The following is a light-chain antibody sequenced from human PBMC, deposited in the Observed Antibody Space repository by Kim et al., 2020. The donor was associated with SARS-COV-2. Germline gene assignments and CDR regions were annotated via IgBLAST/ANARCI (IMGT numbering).Light chain of an antibody. CDR1: SSGVGGYNA. J-gene: IGLJ2*01. Sequence: GQSINTSCTETSSGVGGYNAGSRYQQQPGKVPKLMIFEGSKRPSGVSNRCSGSKSGNTASLTISGLQAEDEADYYCSSYTNSVTLVFGGGTRLTVL. V-gene: IGLV2-14*01. CDR3: SSYTNSVTLV. CDR2: EGS.